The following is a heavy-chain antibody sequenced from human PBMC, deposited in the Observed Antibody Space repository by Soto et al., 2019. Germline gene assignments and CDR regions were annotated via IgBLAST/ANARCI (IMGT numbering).Heavy chain of an antibody. V-gene: IGHV1-18*01. Sequence: APVKVSCQGSGFTFNSYGISWGRQAPGQGLEWMGWISAYNGNTNYAQKLQGRVTMTTDTSTSTAYMELRSLRSDDTAVYYCARHLDDYLDYWGQGTLVTVSS. CDR1: GFTFNSYG. CDR2: ISAYNGNT. CDR3: ARHLDDYLDY. D-gene: IGHD4-17*01. J-gene: IGHJ4*02.